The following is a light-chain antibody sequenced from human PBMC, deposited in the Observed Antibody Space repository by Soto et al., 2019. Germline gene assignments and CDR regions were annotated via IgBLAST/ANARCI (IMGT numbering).Light chain of an antibody. J-gene: IGKJ1*01. CDR2: GAS. CDR1: QNVDSNY. Sequence: EIVLTQSPGTLSLSPGEEATLSCRASQNVDSNYLAWYQQRPGQAPRLLIYGASSRATGIPDRFSGSGSGTEFTLTISRLEPEDFAVYYCQQYGSSSWTFGQGTKVDI. CDR3: QQYGSSSWT. V-gene: IGKV3-20*01.